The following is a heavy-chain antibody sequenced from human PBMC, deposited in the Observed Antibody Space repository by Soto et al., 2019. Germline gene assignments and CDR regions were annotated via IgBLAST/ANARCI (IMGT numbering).Heavy chain of an antibody. D-gene: IGHD2-15*01. CDR2: IYPGDSDI. CDR3: ARQLPYGGNSYYGMDV. J-gene: IGHJ6*02. V-gene: IGHV5-51*01. Sequence: PGESLKISCKGSGYSFISYWITWVRQIPGKGLEWMGIIYPGDSDIRYSPSFQGQVTISADKSISTAYLQWSGLKASDTAIYYCARQLPYGGNSYYGMDVWGQGTTVTVSS. CDR1: GYSFISYW.